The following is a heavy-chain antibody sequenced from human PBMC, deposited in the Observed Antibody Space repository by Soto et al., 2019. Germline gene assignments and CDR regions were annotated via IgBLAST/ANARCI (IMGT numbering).Heavy chain of an antibody. V-gene: IGHV1-8*01. D-gene: IGHD5-12*01. Sequence: QVQLVQSGAEVKKPGASVKVSCKASGYTFTSYDINWVRQATGQGLEWMGWMNPNSGNTGYAQKFQGRGTLTRNTSISTAYMELSSLRSEDTAVYYCARWRWLQLRYGMDVWGQGTTVTVSS. CDR3: ARWRWLQLRYGMDV. J-gene: IGHJ6*02. CDR2: MNPNSGNT. CDR1: GYTFTSYD.